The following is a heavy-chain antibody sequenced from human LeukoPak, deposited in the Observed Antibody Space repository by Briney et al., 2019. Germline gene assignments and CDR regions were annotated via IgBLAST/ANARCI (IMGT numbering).Heavy chain of an antibody. CDR3: ARHLYGGDC. D-gene: IGHD4-17*01. J-gene: IGHJ4*02. CDR2: ISGSVSTI. Sequence: PGGSLRLSCVASGFPFCSYEMNWVRQAPGKGLEWVSYISGSVSTIYYADSVKGRFTISRDNAKNSVYLQMNSLRAEDTAVYYCARHLYGGDCWGQGTLVTVSS. CDR1: GFPFCSYE. V-gene: IGHV3-48*03.